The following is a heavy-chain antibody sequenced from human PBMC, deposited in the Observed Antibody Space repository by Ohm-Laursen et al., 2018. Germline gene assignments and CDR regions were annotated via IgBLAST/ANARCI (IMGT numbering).Heavy chain of an antibody. CDR1: GYTFTDYY. J-gene: IGHJ3*01. D-gene: IGHD4-11*01. Sequence: GASVKVSCKASGYTFTDYYIHWVRQAPGQGLEWMGWIDPYSGDTNFAQKFQGRVTMTRDTSIITAYMDLSRLRSDDTAIYYCTRALTRNTFDLWGQGTMVTVSS. CDR2: IDPYSGDT. CDR3: TRALTRNTFDL. V-gene: IGHV1-2*02.